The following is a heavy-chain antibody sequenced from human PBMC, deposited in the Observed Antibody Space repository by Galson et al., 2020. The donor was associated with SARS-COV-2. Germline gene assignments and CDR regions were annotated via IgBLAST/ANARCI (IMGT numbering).Heavy chain of an antibody. CDR2: IKSDGSDK. CDR3: ARVFGTSSAIFDY. CDR1: GFNFSNYW. V-gene: IGHV3-7*03. J-gene: IGHJ4*02. D-gene: IGHD6-13*01. Sequence: GGSLRLSCAASGFNFSNYWMSWVRQAPGKGLEWVANIKSDGSDKNYVASVKGRFTISRDNAEDLLYLQMDNLRADDTALYYCARVFGTSSAIFDYWGQGTPVTVSS.